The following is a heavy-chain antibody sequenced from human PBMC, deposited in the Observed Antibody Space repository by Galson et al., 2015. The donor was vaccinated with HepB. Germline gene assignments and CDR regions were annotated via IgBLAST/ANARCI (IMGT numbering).Heavy chain of an antibody. V-gene: IGHV1-46*01. CDR3: ARDVTIFGAYTDYYGMDV. D-gene: IGHD3-3*01. CDR2: INPSGGST. CDR1: GYTFTSYY. Sequence: SVKVSCKASGYTFTSYYMHWVRQAPGQGLEWMGIINPSGGSTSYAQKFQGRVTMTRDTSTSTVYMELSSLRSEDTAVYYCARDVTIFGAYTDYYGMDVWGQGTTVTVSS. J-gene: IGHJ6*02.